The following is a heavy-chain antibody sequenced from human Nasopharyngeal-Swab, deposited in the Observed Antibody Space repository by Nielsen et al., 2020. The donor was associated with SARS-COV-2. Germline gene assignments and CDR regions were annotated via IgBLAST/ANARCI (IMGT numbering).Heavy chain of an antibody. CDR2: IYYSGNT. CDR1: GGSISSYY. CDR3: ARHTSSSGHLNWFDP. D-gene: IGHD3-3*01. Sequence: SETLSLTCTVSGGSISSYYWSWIRQPPGKGLEWIGYIYYSGNTNYNPSLKSRVTILIATSKSQFSLKLSSVTAADTAVYYCARHTSSSGHLNWFDPWGQGNVVTVSS. V-gene: IGHV4-59*08. J-gene: IGHJ5*02.